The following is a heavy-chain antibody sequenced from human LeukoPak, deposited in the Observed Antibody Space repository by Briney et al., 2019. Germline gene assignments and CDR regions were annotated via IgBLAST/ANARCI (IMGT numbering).Heavy chain of an antibody. J-gene: IGHJ6*02. V-gene: IGHV1-18*01. Sequence: ASVKVSCKASGYTFTSYGISWVRQATGQGLEWMGWISAYNGNTNYAQKLQGRVTMTTDTSTSTAYMELRSLRSDDTAVYYCARVLYDILTGFHYGMDVWGQGTTVTVSS. CDR3: ARVLYDILTGFHYGMDV. CDR2: ISAYNGNT. D-gene: IGHD3-9*01. CDR1: GYTFTSYG.